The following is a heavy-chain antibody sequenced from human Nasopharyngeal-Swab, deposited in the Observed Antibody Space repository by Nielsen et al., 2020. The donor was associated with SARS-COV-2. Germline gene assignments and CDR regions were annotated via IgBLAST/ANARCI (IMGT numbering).Heavy chain of an antibody. Sequence: WVRQAPGQGLEWMGEIIPVVAIVNYAQRFQGRVTITADRPTSTVYMEVSSLRSEDTAVYYCASGAEDYDSSGYYPYFYYWGQGTLVTVSS. CDR2: IIPVVAIV. CDR3: ASGAEDYDSSGYYPYFYY. D-gene: IGHD3-22*01. V-gene: IGHV1-69*10. J-gene: IGHJ4*02.